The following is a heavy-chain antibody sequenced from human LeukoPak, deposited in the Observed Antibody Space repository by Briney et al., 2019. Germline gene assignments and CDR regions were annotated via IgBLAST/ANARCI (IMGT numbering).Heavy chain of an antibody. Sequence: GGSLRLSCTASGFTFSDYAMSWVRQAPGKGLEWVGFIRSKAYGGTTEYAASVKGRFTISRDDSKSIAYLQMNSLKTEDTAVYCCTTDFWSGYYYYYYYMDVWGKGTTVTVSS. CDR3: TTDFWSGYYYYYYYMDV. CDR2: IRSKAYGGTT. CDR1: GFTFSDYA. D-gene: IGHD3-3*01. J-gene: IGHJ6*03. V-gene: IGHV3-49*04.